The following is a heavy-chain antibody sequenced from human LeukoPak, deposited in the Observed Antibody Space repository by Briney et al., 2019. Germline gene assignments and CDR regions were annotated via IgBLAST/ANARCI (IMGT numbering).Heavy chain of an antibody. CDR2: IHYSGST. CDR1: GGSISSYY. Sequence: SETLSLTCTVSGGSISSYYWSWIRQPPGKGLEWIGYIHYSGSTNYNPSLKSRVTISVDTSKNQFSLKLSSVTAADTAVYYCAREGYPSLIDYWGQGTLVTVSS. J-gene: IGHJ4*02. D-gene: IGHD6-13*01. V-gene: IGHV4-59*01. CDR3: AREGYPSLIDY.